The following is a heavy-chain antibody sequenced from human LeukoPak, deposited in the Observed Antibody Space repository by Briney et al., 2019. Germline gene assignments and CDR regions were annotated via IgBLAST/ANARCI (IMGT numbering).Heavy chain of an antibody. D-gene: IGHD3-22*01. CDR3: ARDAYDSSGLDY. CDR1: GFTFSSYS. Sequence: PGGSLRLSCAASGFTFSSYSMNRVRQAPGKGLEWVSSISSSSSYIYYADSVKGRFTISRDNAKNSLYLQMNSLRAEDTAVYYCARDAYDSSGLDYWGQGTLVTVSS. CDR2: ISSSSSYI. V-gene: IGHV3-21*01. J-gene: IGHJ4*02.